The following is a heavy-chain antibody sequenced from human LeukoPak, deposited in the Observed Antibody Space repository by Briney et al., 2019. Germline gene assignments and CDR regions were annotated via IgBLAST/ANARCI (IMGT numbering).Heavy chain of an antibody. CDR3: AKGRARRGSRTPLLDY. CDR1: GYTFTSYD. J-gene: IGHJ4*02. V-gene: IGHV1-8*01. CDR2: MNPNSGNT. Sequence: ASVKVSCKASGYTFTSYDTNWVRQATGQGIEWMGWMNPNSGNTGYAQKFQGRVTMTSYNSINTAYMELSSLRPEDTAVYYCAKGRARRGSRTPLLDYWGQGTLVTVSS. D-gene: IGHD3-10*01.